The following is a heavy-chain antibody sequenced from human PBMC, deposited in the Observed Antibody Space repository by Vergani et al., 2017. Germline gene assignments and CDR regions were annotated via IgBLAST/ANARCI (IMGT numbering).Heavy chain of an antibody. J-gene: IGHJ4*02. CDR2: IYYMGST. Sequence: QVQLQESGPGLVKPSETLSLTCTVSGGSVSSGSYYWSWIRQPAGKGLEWIGYIYYMGSTNYNPSLKSRVTISVDTSKNQFSRKLSSVTAADTAVYYCARSGGSSYYFDYWGQGTLVTVSS. CDR3: ARSGGSSYYFDY. D-gene: IGHD1-26*01. V-gene: IGHV4-61*10. CDR1: GGSVSSGSYY.